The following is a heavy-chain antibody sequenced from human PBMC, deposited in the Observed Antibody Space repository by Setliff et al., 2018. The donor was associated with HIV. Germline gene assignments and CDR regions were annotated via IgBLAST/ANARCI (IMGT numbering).Heavy chain of an antibody. CDR1: GYTFTSYD. CDR2: MNPNSGNT. CDR3: ASYGGTATFYYGMDV. V-gene: IGHV1-8*01. Sequence: ASVKVSCKASGYTFTSYDINWVRQATGQGLEWMGWMNPNSGNTGYALKFQGRVTMTRNTSISTAYMELSSLRSEDTAVYYCASYGGTATFYYGMDVWGQGTTVTVSS. J-gene: IGHJ6*02. D-gene: IGHD4-17*01.